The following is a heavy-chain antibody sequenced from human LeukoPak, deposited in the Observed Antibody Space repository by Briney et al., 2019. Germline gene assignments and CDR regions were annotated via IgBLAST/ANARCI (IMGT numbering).Heavy chain of an antibody. CDR3: ARGLRTAAIDY. CDR1: GGSFSGYY. D-gene: IGHD1-1*01. V-gene: IGHV4-34*01. Sequence: PSETLSLTCAVYGGSFSGYYWSWIRQPPGKGLEWIGEINHSGSTNYNPSLKSRVTISVDTSKNQFSLKLSSVTAADTAVYYCARGLRTAAIDYWGQGTLVTVSS. CDR2: INHSGST. J-gene: IGHJ4*02.